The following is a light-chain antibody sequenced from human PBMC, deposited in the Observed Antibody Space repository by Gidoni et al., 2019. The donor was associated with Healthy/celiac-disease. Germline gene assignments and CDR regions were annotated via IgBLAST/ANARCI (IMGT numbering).Light chain of an antibody. Sequence: DIQLPPSPSTLSASVGDRVTITCRASQSISSWLAWYQQKPGKAPKHLIYKASSLESGVPSRFSGSGSGTEFTRTISSLQTDDFATYYCQQYKSYSWTFGQGTKVEIK. J-gene: IGKJ1*01. CDR2: KAS. V-gene: IGKV1-5*03. CDR1: QSISSW. CDR3: QQYKSYSWT.